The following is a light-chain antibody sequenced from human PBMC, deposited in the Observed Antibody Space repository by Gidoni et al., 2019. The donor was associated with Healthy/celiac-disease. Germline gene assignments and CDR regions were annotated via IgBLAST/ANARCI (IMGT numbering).Light chain of an antibody. Sequence: IVLTQSPATLSLSPVESATLSCRASQSVSSYLAWYQQKPGQAPRLLIYDASNRATGIPARFSSSGSGTDFTLTISSLEAEDVAVYYCQQRSNWYTFGQGTKLEIK. CDR1: QSVSSY. CDR3: QQRSNWYT. CDR2: DAS. J-gene: IGKJ2*01. V-gene: IGKV3-11*01.